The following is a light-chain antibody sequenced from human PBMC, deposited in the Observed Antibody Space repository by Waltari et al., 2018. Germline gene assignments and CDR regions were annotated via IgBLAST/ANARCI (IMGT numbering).Light chain of an antibody. CDR3: LSYTSSSTYV. V-gene: IGLV2-14*01. CDR1: SSDVGGYNY. CDR2: EVS. Sequence: QSALTQPASVSGSPGQSITFSCTGTSSDVGGYNYVSWYQQHPGKVPKLIIYEVSNRPSGVSNRFSGSKSGNTAALTISGLQAEDEADYYCLSYTSSSTYVFGTGTKVTVL. J-gene: IGLJ1*01.